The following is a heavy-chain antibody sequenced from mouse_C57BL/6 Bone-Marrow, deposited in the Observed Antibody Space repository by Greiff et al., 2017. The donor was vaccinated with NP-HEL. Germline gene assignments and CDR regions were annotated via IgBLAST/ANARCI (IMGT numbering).Heavy chain of an antibody. CDR1: GFTFSDYG. V-gene: IGHV5-15*01. CDR2: ISNLAYSI. Sequence: EVQLVESGGGLVQPGGSLKLSCAASGFTFSDYGMAWVRQAPRTGPEWVAFISNLAYSIYYADTVTGRFTISRENAKNTLYLEMSSLRSEDTAMYYCARRAYYAMDYWGQGTSVTVSS. J-gene: IGHJ4*01. CDR3: ARRAYYAMDY.